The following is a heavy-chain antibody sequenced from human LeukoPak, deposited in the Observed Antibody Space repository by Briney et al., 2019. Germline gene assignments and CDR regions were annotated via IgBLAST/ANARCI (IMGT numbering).Heavy chain of an antibody. V-gene: IGHV1-18*01. J-gene: IGHJ4*02. Sequence: EASVKVSCKASGYTFTSYGISWVRQAPGQGLEWMGWISAYNGNTNYAQKLQGRVTMTTDTSTSTAYMELRSLRSDDTAVYYCARGSPDIVVVVAAPWYFDYWGRGTLVTVSS. D-gene: IGHD2-15*01. CDR2: ISAYNGNT. CDR1: GYTFTSYG. CDR3: ARGSPDIVVVVAAPWYFDY.